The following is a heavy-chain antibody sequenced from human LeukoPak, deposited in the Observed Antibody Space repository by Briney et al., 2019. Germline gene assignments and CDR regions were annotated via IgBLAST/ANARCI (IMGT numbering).Heavy chain of an antibody. CDR2: INWNGGST. CDR1: GFTFDDYG. Sequence: GGSLRLSCAASGFTFDDYGMSWVRQAPGKGLEWVSGINWNGGSTGYADSVKGRFTISRDNAKNSLYLQMNSLRAEDTALYYCARRGYYDILTGYYVRYYYYYMDVWGKGTTVTNSS. V-gene: IGHV3-20*04. J-gene: IGHJ6*03. CDR3: ARRGYYDILTGYYVRYYYYYMDV. D-gene: IGHD3-9*01.